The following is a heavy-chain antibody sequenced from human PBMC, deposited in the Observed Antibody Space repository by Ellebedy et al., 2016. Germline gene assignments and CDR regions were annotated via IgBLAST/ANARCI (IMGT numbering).Heavy chain of an antibody. CDR2: RNQDGSEK. J-gene: IGHJ5*02. CDR1: GFNFSSYS. D-gene: IGHD1-26*01. V-gene: IGHV3-7*04. CDR3: ARDRENSGSSDH. Sequence: GESLKISCAASGFNFSSYSMTWVRQAPGKGLEWVANRNQDGSEKYYVDSVKGRFTISRDNAKNSLYLQMNSLRAEDTAVYYCARDRENSGSSDHWGQGTLVTVSS.